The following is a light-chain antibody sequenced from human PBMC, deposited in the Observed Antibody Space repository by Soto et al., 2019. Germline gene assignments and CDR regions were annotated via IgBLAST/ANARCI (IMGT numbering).Light chain of an antibody. CDR1: NSDIGGYNY. J-gene: IGLJ1*01. V-gene: IGLV2-14*01. Sequence: QSALTQPASVSGSPGQSITISCTGTNSDIGGYNYVSWYQQHPGKAPKLIIFEVSNRPSGVSIRFSGSKSGNTASLTISGLQAEDEAEFYCSSYTSTSTVVFGTGIKLTVL. CDR2: EVS. CDR3: SSYTSTSTVV.